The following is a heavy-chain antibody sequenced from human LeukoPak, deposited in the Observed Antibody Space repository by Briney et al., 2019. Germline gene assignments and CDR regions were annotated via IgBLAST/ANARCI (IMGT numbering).Heavy chain of an antibody. CDR3: AKDATGEGYFDY. Sequence: QPGGSLRLSCAASGFTFSSYAMSWVRQAPGKGLEWVSAISGSGGSTYYADSVKGRFTISRDNSKNTLYVQMNSLGPEDTAVYYCAKDATGEGYFDYWGQGTLVTVSS. CDR2: ISGSGGST. V-gene: IGHV3-23*01. D-gene: IGHD2-15*01. J-gene: IGHJ4*02. CDR1: GFTFSSYA.